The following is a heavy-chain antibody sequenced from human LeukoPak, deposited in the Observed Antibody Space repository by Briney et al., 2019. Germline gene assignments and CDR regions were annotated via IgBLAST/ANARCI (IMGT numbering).Heavy chain of an antibody. CDR2: IYYSGST. J-gene: IGHJ4*02. CDR1: GGSISSYY. V-gene: IGHV4-59*12. Sequence: SETLSLTCTVSGGSISSYYWSWIRQPPGKGLEWIGYIYYSGSTNYNPSLKSRVTISVDTSKNQFSLKLSSVTAADTAVYYCARATAITIFGVVIIRGQFDHWGQGTLVTVSS. CDR3: ARATAITIFGVVIIRGQFDH. D-gene: IGHD3-3*01.